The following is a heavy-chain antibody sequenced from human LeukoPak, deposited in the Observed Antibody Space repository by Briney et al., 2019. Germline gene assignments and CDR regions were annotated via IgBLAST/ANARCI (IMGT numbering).Heavy chain of an antibody. J-gene: IGHJ4*02. Sequence: GRSLRLSCAASGFTFSSYGMHWVRQAPGKGLEWVAVIWYDGSNKYYADSVKGGFTISRDNSKNTLYLQMNSLRAEDTAVYYCARDRKMATPRSGLGYWGQGTLVTVSS. CDR1: GFTFSSYG. V-gene: IGHV3-33*01. D-gene: IGHD5-24*01. CDR2: IWYDGSNK. CDR3: ARDRKMATPRSGLGY.